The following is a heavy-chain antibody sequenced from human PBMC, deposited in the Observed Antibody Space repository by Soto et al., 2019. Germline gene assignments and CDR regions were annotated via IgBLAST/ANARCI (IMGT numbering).Heavy chain of an antibody. CDR2: ISGSGGMT. CDR1: GFTFSSYA. Sequence: SLRLSCAASGFTFSSYAMNWVRHVPGKGLQWVSSISGSGGMTYYTDSVKGRFTISRDNSKNTVYVQMSSLRDDDTAIYYCAKDRGLTGGTPDIWGQGTMVTVSS. D-gene: IGHD1-26*01. J-gene: IGHJ3*02. CDR3: AKDRGLTGGTPDI. V-gene: IGHV3-23*01.